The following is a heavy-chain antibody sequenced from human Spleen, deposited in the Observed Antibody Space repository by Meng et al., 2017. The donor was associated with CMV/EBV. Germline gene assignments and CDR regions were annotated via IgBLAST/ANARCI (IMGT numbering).Heavy chain of an antibody. V-gene: IGHV3-30*04. CDR2: ISYDGEIK. Sequence: LSLTCAASGFAFSNYPMHWVRQAPGKGLEWVAVISYDGEIKYYADSVKGRFTISRDSSMHILYLQMSSLRTEDTAVYYCARWRSYSSSRADALDIWGQGTMVTVSS. CDR1: GFAFSNYP. J-gene: IGHJ3*02. D-gene: IGHD6-6*01. CDR3: ARWRSYSSSRADALDI.